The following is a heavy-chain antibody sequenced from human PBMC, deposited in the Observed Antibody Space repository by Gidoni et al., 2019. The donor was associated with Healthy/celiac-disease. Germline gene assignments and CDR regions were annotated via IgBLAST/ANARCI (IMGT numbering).Heavy chain of an antibody. CDR3: ARGGYDYYYGMDV. Sequence: QLQLQESGPGLAKPSETLSLTCTVSGGSISSSSYYLGWIRQPPGKGLEWIGSIYYSGSTYYNPSLKSRVTISVDTSKNQFSLKLSSVTAADTAVYYCARGGYDYYYGMDVWGQGTTVTVSS. CDR1: GGSISSSSYY. J-gene: IGHJ6*02. CDR2: IYYSGST. V-gene: IGHV4-39*07.